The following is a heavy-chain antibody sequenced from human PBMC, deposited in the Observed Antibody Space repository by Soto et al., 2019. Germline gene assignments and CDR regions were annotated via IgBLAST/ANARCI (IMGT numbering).Heavy chain of an antibody. CDR2: TSYDGRSS. CDR1: GFTFTSYD. D-gene: IGHD3-3*01. CDR3: AKLFGLVIVD. J-gene: IGHJ4*02. V-gene: IGHV3-30*18. Sequence: QVQLVESGGGVVQPGRSRRISCAASGFTFTSYDIYWVRQAPGKGLEWVAVTSYDGRSSYYTDSVKGRFTISRDNSKNPLYLQMNSLRAEDTAMYSCAKLFGLVIVDWGQGTLVTVSS.